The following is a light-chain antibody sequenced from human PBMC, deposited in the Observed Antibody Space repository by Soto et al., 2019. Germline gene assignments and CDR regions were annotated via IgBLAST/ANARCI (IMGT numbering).Light chain of an antibody. J-gene: IGKJ5*01. Sequence: AIRMTQSPSSLSASTGDRVTITCRASQGISSYLAWYQQKPGKAPKLLIYAASTLQSGVPSRFSGSGSGTDFTLTISCLQSEDFATYYCQQFHTYPVTFGQGTRLEIK. CDR3: QQFHTYPVT. V-gene: IGKV1-8*01. CDR1: QGISSY. CDR2: AAS.